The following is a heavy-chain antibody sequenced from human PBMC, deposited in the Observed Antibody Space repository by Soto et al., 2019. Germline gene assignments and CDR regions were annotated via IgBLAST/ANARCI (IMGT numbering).Heavy chain of an antibody. CDR1: GYTFTSYD. V-gene: IGHV1-8*01. J-gene: IGHJ4*02. Sequence: ASVKVSCKASGYTFTSYDINWVRQATGQGLEWMGWMNPNSGNTGYAQKFQGRVTMTGNTSISTAYLELSSLRSEDTAVYYCARGKGSRGYGYYGDYVLVSFDYWGQGTLVTVSS. CDR3: ARGKGSRGYGYYGDYVLVSFDY. D-gene: IGHD4-17*01. CDR2: MNPNSGNT.